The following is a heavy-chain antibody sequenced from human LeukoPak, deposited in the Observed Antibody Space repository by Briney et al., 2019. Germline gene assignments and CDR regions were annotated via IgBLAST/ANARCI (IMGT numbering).Heavy chain of an antibody. CDR2: LGSAGDK. CDR1: GFTLSDYD. CDR3: ARAKRETSTRPWTSGMDV. D-gene: IGHD3/OR15-3a*01. Sequence: GGSLRLSCAASGFTLSDYDIHWVRQPIGKGLDWVSGLGSAGDKYHAGSERGRFTISREDAENSVYLQMNGLRPEDTAKYYCARAKRETSTRPWTSGMDVWGQGTRVTVSS. J-gene: IGHJ6*02. V-gene: IGHV3-13*01.